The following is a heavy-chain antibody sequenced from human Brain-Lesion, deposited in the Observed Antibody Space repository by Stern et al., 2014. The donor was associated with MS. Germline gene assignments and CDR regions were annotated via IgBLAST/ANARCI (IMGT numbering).Heavy chain of an antibody. D-gene: IGHD3-3*01. CDR3: ARGVLRFLEWPYYGMDV. CDR2: IIPIFGAE. Sequence: QLVQSGAEVKKPGSSVKVSCKASGGTFSSYAISWVRQAPGQGLEWMGGIIPIFGAENYGRKFHARVTVTADESTTTAYMELSSLRSEDPAVYYCARGVLRFLEWPYYGMDVWGQGTTVTVSS. J-gene: IGHJ6*02. V-gene: IGHV1-69*01. CDR1: GGTFSSYA.